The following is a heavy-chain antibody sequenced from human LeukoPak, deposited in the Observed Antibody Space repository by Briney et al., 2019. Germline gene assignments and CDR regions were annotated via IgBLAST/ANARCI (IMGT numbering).Heavy chain of an antibody. CDR1: GFTFSSYG. J-gene: IGHJ4*02. CDR2: IWYDGSNK. D-gene: IGHD6-13*01. Sequence: GGSLRLSCAASGFTFSSYGMHWVRQATGKGLEWVAVIWYDGSNKYYADSVKGRFTISRDNSKNTLYLQMNSLRAEDTAVYYCARDGSSLDYWGQGTLVTVSS. V-gene: IGHV3-33*01. CDR3: ARDGSSLDY.